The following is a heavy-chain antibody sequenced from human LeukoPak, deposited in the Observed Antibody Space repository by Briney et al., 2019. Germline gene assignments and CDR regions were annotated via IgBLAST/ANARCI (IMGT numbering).Heavy chain of an antibody. D-gene: IGHD3-3*01. J-gene: IGHJ4*02. Sequence: GSLRLSCAASGFTFSNFGINWVRQAPGKGLEWVSSISASNGTYYADSVRGRFTVSRDNSKNTLYLQMNSLRADDTAIYYCAKASSFAITIFDYWGQGTLVTVSP. V-gene: IGHV3-23*01. CDR1: GFTFSNFG. CDR3: AKASSFAITIFDY. CDR2: ISASNGT.